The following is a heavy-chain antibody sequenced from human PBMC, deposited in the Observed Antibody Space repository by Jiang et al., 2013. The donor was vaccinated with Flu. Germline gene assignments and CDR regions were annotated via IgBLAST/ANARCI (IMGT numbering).Heavy chain of an antibody. J-gene: IGHJ4*02. CDR1: GFTFSSYA. D-gene: IGHD6-19*01. Sequence: QLVESGGGVVQPGRSLRLSCAASGFTFSSYAMHWVRQAPGKGLEWVAVISYDGSNKYYADSVKGRFTISRDNSKNTLYLQMNSLRAEDTAVYYCARSGIAVAGLIWGQGTLVTVSS. CDR3: ARSGIAVAGLI. V-gene: IGHV3-30*01. CDR2: ISYDGSNK.